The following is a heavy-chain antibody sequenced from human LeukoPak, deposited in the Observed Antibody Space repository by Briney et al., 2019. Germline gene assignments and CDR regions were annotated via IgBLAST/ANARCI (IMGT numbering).Heavy chain of an antibody. CDR3: ARDGADYDILTGYYGLYYYGMDV. CDR1: GFTFSSYR. D-gene: IGHD3-9*01. Sequence: PGGSLRLSCAASGFTFSSYRMNWVRQAPGKGLEWVSSISSSSSYIYYADSVKGRFTISRDNAKNSLYLQMNGLRAEDTAVYYCARDGADYDILTGYYGLYYYGMDVWGQGTTVTVSS. J-gene: IGHJ6*02. CDR2: ISSSSSYI. V-gene: IGHV3-21*01.